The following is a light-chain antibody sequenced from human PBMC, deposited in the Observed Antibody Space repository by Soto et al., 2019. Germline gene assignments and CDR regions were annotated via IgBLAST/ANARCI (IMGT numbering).Light chain of an antibody. V-gene: IGLV2-14*01. CDR2: EVS. CDR3: SSYTRSSPYV. J-gene: IGLJ1*01. Sequence: QSVLTQPASVSGSPGQSITISCSGTSSDVGGYNYVSWYQQHPGKAPKLMIYEVSKRPSGVSDRFSGSKSGNTASLTISGLQAEDEADYYCSSYTRSSPYVFGTGTKLTVL. CDR1: SSDVGGYNY.